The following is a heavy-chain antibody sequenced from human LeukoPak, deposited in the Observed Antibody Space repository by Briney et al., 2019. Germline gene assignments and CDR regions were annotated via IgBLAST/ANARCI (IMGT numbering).Heavy chain of an antibody. CDR2: ISAYNGNT. V-gene: IGHV1-18*01. D-gene: IGHD6-13*01. J-gene: IGHJ6*03. CDR1: GYTFTSYG. Sequence: ASVKASCKASGYTFTSYGISWVRQAPGQGLEWMGWISAYNGNTNYAQKLQGRVTMTTDTSTSTAYMELRSLRSDDTAVYYCARRGSWGPNYYYYYMDVWGKGTTVTVSS. CDR3: ARRGSWGPNYYYYYMDV.